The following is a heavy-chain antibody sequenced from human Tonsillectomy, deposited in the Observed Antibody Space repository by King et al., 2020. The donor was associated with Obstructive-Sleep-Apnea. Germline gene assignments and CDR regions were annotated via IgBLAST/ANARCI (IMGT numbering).Heavy chain of an antibody. D-gene: IGHD5-18*01. CDR2: INPSGGST. CDR1: GYTFTSYY. J-gene: IGHJ4*02. Sequence: QLVQSGAEVKKPGASVKVSCKASGYTFTSYYMHWVRQAPGQGLEWMGIINPSGGSTSYAQKFQGRVTMTRDTSTSTVYMELSSLRSEDTAVYYCASERGGIGGYSYETYYFDYWGQGTLVTVSS. CDR3: ASERGGIGGYSYETYYFDY. V-gene: IGHV1-46*01.